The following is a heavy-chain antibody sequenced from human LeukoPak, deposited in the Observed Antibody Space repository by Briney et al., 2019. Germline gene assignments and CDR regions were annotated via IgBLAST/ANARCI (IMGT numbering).Heavy chain of an antibody. CDR3: ASPMVRGVITLWGYYYGMDV. J-gene: IGHJ6*02. CDR1: GFTFSSYW. Sequence: GGSLRLSCAASGFTFSSYWMTWVRQAPGKGLEWVANIKQDGREKYYVDSVKGRFTISRDNSKNTLYLQMNSLRAEDTAVYYCASPMVRGVITLWGYYYGMDVWGQGTTVTVSS. D-gene: IGHD3-10*01. CDR2: IKQDGREK. V-gene: IGHV3-7*01.